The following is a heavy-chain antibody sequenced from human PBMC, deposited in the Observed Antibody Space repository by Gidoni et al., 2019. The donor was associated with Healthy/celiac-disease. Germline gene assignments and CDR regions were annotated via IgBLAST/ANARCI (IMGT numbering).Heavy chain of an antibody. CDR2: ISPIFGTA. J-gene: IGHJ6*02. D-gene: IGHD1-1*01. CDR1: GGTLSSYA. CDR3: ARDGGDGYKGGYYYGMDV. Sequence: VSCKASGGTLSSYANSWVRQAPGQGLEWMGGISPIFGTANYAQKFQGRVTITADESTSTAYMELSSLRSEDTAVYYCARDGGDGYKGGYYYGMDVWGQGTTVTVSS. V-gene: IGHV1-69*01.